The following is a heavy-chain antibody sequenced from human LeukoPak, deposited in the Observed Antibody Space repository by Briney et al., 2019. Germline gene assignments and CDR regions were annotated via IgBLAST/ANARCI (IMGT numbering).Heavy chain of an antibody. CDR3: ARADSSGPWHY. J-gene: IGHJ4*02. D-gene: IGHD6-19*01. CDR1: GGTFSSYA. Sequence: ASVKVSCKASGGTFSSYAISWVRQAPGQGLEWMGRIIPILGIANYAQKFQGRVTITADKSTSTAYMELSSLRSEDTAVYYCARADSSGPWHYWGQGTLVTVSS. CDR2: IIPILGIA. V-gene: IGHV1-69*04.